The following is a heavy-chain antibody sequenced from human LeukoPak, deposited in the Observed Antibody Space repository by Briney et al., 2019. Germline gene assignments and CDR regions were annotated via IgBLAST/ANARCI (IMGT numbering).Heavy chain of an antibody. CDR3: AREPRGYSYGLDY. CDR1: GYTFTGYY. CDR2: INPNSGGT. J-gene: IGHJ4*02. Sequence: SVKVSCKASGYTFTGYYMHWVRQAPGQGLECMGWINPNSGGTNYAQKFQGRVTMTRDTSISTAYMELSRLRSDDTAVYYCAREPRGYSYGLDYWGQGTLVTVSS. V-gene: IGHV1-2*02. D-gene: IGHD5-18*01.